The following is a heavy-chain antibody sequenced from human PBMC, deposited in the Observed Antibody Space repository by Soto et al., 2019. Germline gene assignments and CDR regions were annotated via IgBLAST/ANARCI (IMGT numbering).Heavy chain of an antibody. D-gene: IGHD3-22*01. Sequence: ASVKVSCKASGYTFTSYYMHCVRQAPEQGLEWMGIINPSGGSTSYAQKFQGRVTMTRDTSTSTVYMELSSLRSEDTAVYYCARDLVPYDSSGPQDYWGQGTLVTVSS. J-gene: IGHJ4*02. CDR1: GYTFTSYY. CDR3: ARDLVPYDSSGPQDY. CDR2: INPSGGST. V-gene: IGHV1-46*01.